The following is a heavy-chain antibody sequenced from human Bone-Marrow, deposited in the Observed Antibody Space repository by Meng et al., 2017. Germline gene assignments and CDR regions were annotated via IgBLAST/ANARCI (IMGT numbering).Heavy chain of an antibody. Sequence: QVQLQQSGPGLVKPSQTLPLTGGISGDSVSSNSAAWNWIRQSPSRGLEWLGRTYYRSKWYNQYAISVKSRITINPDTSKNQFSLQLNSVTPEDAAVYYCAREGDSGHAFGPWGQGTLVTVSS. D-gene: IGHD5-12*01. V-gene: IGHV6-1*01. J-gene: IGHJ5*02. CDR1: GDSVSSNSAA. CDR2: TYYRSKWYN. CDR3: AREGDSGHAFGP.